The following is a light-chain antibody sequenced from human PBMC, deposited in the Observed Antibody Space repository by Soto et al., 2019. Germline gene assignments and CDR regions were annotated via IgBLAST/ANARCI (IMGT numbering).Light chain of an antibody. CDR1: QSVSSSY. CDR2: GAS. J-gene: IGKJ3*01. V-gene: IGKV3-20*01. Sequence: EIVLTQSPGTRSLSPGERATLSGRVSQSVSSSYLAWYQQKPGQAPRLLIYGASSRATGIPDRFSGSGSGTDFTLTISRLEPEDFAVYYCQQYGSSLLFTFGPGTKVDIK. CDR3: QQYGSSLLFT.